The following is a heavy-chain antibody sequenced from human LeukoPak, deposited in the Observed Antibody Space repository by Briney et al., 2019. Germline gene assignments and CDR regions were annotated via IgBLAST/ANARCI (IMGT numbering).Heavy chain of an antibody. V-gene: IGHV1-69*13. J-gene: IGHJ4*02. CDR2: IIPIFGTA. CDR3: ASLYGTAAAGGFDY. D-gene: IGHD6-13*01. CDR1: GGTFSSYA. Sequence: ASVKVSCKASGGTFSSYAISWVRQAPGQGLEWMGGIIPIFGTANYAQKFQGRVTITADESTSTAYMELSSLRSEDTAVYYCASLYGTAAAGGFDYWGQGTLVTVSS.